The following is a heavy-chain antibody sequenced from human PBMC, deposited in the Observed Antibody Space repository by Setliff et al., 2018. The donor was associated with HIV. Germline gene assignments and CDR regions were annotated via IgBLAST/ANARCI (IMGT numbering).Heavy chain of an antibody. CDR3: ARVSRSDYVVVAIDY. J-gene: IGHJ4*02. CDR1: GYNFSSNG. CDR2: ISSYNGNT. Sequence: ASVKVSCKASGYNFSSNGISWVRQAPGQGLEWMGWISSYNGNTKYAQKVQDRVTMTKDTSTSTAYMELRSLRSDDTAVYYCARVSRSDYVVVAIDYWGQGTLVTVSS. V-gene: IGHV1-18*01. D-gene: IGHD4-17*01.